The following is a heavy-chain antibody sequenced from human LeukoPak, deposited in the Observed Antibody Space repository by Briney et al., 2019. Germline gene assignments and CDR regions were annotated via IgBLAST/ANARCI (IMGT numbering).Heavy chain of an antibody. V-gene: IGHV4-59*01. CDR1: GGSISSYY. J-gene: IGHJ3*02. CDR2: IYYSGST. CDR3: ARNLIAAASGAFDI. Sequence: PSETLSLTCTVSGGSISSYYWSWLRQPPGKGLEWLGYIYYSGSTNYNPSLKSRVTISVDTSKNQFSLKLNSVTAADTAVYYCARNLIAAASGAFDIWGQGTMVTVSS. D-gene: IGHD6-13*01.